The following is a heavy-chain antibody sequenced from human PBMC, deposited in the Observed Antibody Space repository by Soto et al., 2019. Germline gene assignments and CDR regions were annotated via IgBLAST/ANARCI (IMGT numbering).Heavy chain of an antibody. D-gene: IGHD5-18*01. Sequence: GGSMRLSCAASGFTFSSYAMSWVRQAPGKGLEWVSAISGSGGSTYYAASVKGRFTISRDNSKNTLYLQMNSLRAEDTAVYYCAKDTAMDYYYYYYMDVWGKGTTVTVSS. CDR3: AKDTAMDYYYYYYMDV. J-gene: IGHJ6*03. CDR1: GFTFSSYA. CDR2: ISGSGGST. V-gene: IGHV3-23*01.